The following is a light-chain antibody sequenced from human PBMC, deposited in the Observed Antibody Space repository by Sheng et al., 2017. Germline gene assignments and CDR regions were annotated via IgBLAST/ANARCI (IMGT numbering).Light chain of an antibody. CDR3: QQTYSTLSIT. Sequence: DIEMTQSPSSLSASPGDRITITCRASQSIGSYLNWYQQRPGKAPKLLVYAASALHSGVPSRFSGSGSGTDFTLTISSLQPEDFATYYCQQTYSTLSITFGQGHGWRLN. J-gene: IGKJ5*01. CDR1: QSIGSY. CDR2: AAS. V-gene: IGKV1-39*01.